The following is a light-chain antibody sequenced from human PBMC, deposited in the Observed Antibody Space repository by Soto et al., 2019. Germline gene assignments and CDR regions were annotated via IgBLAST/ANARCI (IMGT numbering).Light chain of an antibody. CDR2: EGI. V-gene: IGLV2-23*01. J-gene: IGLJ2*01. CDR3: CSYAGGTTSYVV. CDR1: NSDLAGLNY. Sequence: QSALTQPASVSGSPGQSITIPCTGRNSDLAGLNYVSWYQQHPGKAPKLIIYEGIKRPSGVSNRFSASKSDNTASLTISGLQAEDESDYYCCSYAGGTTSYVVFGRGTKLTVL.